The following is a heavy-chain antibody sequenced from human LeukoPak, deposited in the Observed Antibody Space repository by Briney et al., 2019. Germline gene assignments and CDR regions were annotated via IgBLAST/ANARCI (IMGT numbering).Heavy chain of an antibody. J-gene: IGHJ4*02. D-gene: IGHD1-26*01. CDR3: AMNSENYLNFDY. CDR1: GGSISSYY. V-gene: IGHV4-4*07. Sequence: SETLSLTCTVSGGSISSYYWSWIRQPPGKGLEWIGRIYTSGSPNYNPSLKSRVTMSVDTSKNQFSLKLTSVTAADTAVYYCAMNSENYLNFDYWGQGTLVTVSS. CDR2: IYTSGSP.